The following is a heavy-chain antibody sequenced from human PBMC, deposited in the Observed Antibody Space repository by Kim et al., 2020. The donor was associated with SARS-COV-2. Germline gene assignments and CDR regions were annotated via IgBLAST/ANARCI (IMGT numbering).Heavy chain of an antibody. Sequence: GGSLRLSCAASGFTFSDYFMTWIRQAPGKGLEWLSYISGNGRTIYYTDSVKGRFTISRDNSKNSLYLQMNSLRAEDTALYYCARDLKTNNGDWGQGTLVTVSS. CDR1: GFTFSDYF. CDR2: ISGNGRTI. CDR3: ARDLKTNNGD. V-gene: IGHV3-11*04. D-gene: IGHD1-7*01. J-gene: IGHJ4*02.